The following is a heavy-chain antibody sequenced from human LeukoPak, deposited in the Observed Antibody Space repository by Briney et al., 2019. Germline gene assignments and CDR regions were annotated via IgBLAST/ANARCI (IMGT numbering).Heavy chain of an antibody. CDR2: IYYSGST. Sequence: SETLSLTCTVSGGSISSYYWSWIRQPPGKGREWIGYIYYSGSTNYNPSLQSRVTISVDTSKNQFSLKLSSVTAAETAVYYCARGAVAGRWFDPWGQGTLVTVSS. J-gene: IGHJ5*02. D-gene: IGHD6-19*01. V-gene: IGHV4-59*01. CDR3: ARGAVAGRWFDP. CDR1: GGSISSYY.